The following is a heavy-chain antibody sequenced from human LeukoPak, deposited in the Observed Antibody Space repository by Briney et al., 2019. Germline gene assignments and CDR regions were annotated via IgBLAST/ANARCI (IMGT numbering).Heavy chain of an antibody. J-gene: IGHJ4*02. CDR3: ARQMITFGGVIVLERGDYFDY. CDR1: GGSISSYY. Sequence: SETLSLTCTVSGGSISSYYWSWIRQPPGKGLEWIGYIYYSGSTNYNPSLKSRVTISVDTSKNQFSLKLSSVTAADTAVYYCARQMITFGGVIVLERGDYFDYWGQGTLVTVSS. D-gene: IGHD3-16*02. CDR2: IYYSGST. V-gene: IGHV4-59*08.